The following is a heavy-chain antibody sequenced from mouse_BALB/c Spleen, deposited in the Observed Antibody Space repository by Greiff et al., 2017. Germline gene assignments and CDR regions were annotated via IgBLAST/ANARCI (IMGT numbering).Heavy chain of an antibody. V-gene: IGHV1-7*01. Sequence: QVQLQQSGAELAKPGSSVKMSCKASGYTFTSYWMHWVKQRPGQGLEWIGYINPSTGYTEYNQKFKDKATLTADKSSSTAYMQLSSLTSEDSAVYYCARWYRLLGYYYAMDYWGQGTSVTVSS. J-gene: IGHJ4*01. D-gene: IGHD2-3*01. CDR2: INPSTGYT. CDR3: ARWYRLLGYYYAMDY. CDR1: GYTFTSYW.